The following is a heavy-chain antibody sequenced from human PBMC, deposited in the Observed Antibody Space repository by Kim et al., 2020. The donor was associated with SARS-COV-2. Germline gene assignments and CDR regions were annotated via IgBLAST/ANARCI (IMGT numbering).Heavy chain of an antibody. D-gene: IGHD2-8*01. J-gene: IGHJ6*02. CDR3: AQERAFCPNRSCYGMDV. CDR2: ITPKSGDA. CDR1: GNTFAGYY. Sequence: ASVKVSCKASGNTFAGYYIHWVRQAPGQGLEWMGKITPKSGDAYPAGTFQGRVNMTRDTSITTAYMELSTLTSDDTGVYFCAQERAFCPNRSCYGMDVWGQGTTVIVSS. V-gene: IGHV1-2*02.